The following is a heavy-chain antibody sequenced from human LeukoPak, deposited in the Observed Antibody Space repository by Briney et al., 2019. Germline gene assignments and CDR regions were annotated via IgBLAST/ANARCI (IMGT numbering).Heavy chain of an antibody. D-gene: IGHD4-17*01. J-gene: IGHJ4*02. Sequence: PSQTLSLTCTVSGGSISTSGYYWNWIRPHPGKGLEWIGYIYYSGTTYYNPSLKSRVTISVDTSQNQFFLRLSSVPAADTAVYYCARHYEHFDYWGQGTLVTVSS. V-gene: IGHV4-31*03. CDR1: GGSISTSGYY. CDR3: ARHYEHFDY. CDR2: IYYSGTT.